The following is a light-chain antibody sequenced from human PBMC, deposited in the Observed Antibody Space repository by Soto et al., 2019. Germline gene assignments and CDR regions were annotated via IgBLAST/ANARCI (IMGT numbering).Light chain of an antibody. CDR2: EVS. CDR1: SSDVGGYNY. J-gene: IGLJ1*01. CDR3: SSYTSSSTPFYV. V-gene: IGLV2-14*01. Sequence: QSFLTQPASVSGSPGQSITISCTGTSSDVGGYNYVSWYQQHPGKAPKLMIYEVSNRPSGVSNRFSGSKSGNTASLTISGLQAEDEADYYCSSYTSSSTPFYVFGTGTKLTVL.